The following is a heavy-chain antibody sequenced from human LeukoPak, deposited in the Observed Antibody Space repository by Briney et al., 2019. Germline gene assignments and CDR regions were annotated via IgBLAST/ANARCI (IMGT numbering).Heavy chain of an antibody. J-gene: IGHJ4*02. V-gene: IGHV4-34*01. Sequence: SETLSLTCAVYGGSFSGYYWSWIRQPPGKGRDWIGEINHSGSTNYNPSLKSRVTISVDTSKNQFSLKLSSVTAADTAVYYCARGVRYCSSTSCYVSLYYFDYWGQGTLVTVSS. CDR1: GGSFSGYY. CDR3: ARGVRYCSSTSCYVSLYYFDY. D-gene: IGHD2-2*01. CDR2: INHSGST.